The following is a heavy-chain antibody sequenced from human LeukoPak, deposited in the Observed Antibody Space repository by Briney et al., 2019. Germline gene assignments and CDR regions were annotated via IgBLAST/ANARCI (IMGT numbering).Heavy chain of an antibody. J-gene: IGHJ4*02. V-gene: IGHV3-48*03. Sequence: GGSLRLSCAASGFMFRSFEMYWVRQAPGKGLEWVAYISSGASTMYYADSVKGRFTISRDDAKNSLFLQMNSLRAEDTAIYYCALLAVASDFDYWGQGTLVTVSS. CDR2: ISSGASTM. CDR1: GFMFRSFE. CDR3: ALLAVASDFDY. D-gene: IGHD6-19*01.